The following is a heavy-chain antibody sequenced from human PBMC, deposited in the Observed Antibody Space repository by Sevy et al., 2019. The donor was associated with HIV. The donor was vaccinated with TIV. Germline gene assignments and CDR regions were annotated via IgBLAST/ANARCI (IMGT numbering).Heavy chain of an antibody. D-gene: IGHD5-18*01. CDR2: IYSDETT. Sequence: GGSLRLSCAASGFSVNSNYMTWVRQAPGKGLEGVSVIYSDETTYHPDSVKDRFTISRDNSKNMLYLQMSSLRAEDTAIYYCVRGKSGYGYALNYWGQGTLVTVSS. V-gene: IGHV3-66*01. CDR1: GFSVNSNY. CDR3: VRGKSGYGYALNY. J-gene: IGHJ4*02.